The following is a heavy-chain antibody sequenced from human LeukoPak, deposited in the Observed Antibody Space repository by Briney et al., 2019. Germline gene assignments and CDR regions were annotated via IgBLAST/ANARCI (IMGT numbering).Heavy chain of an antibody. CDR3: AKGGSIVVVPAASDRGAFII. V-gene: IGHV3-23*01. J-gene: IGHJ3*02. CDR1: GFTFSSYA. CDR2: ISGSGGST. Sequence: GGSLRLSCAASGFTFSSYAMSWVRQAPGKGLEWVSAISGSGGSTYYADPVKGRFTISRDNSKNTLYLQMNSLRAEDTTVYYCAKGGSIVVVPAASDRGAFIIWAQGTMV. D-gene: IGHD2-2*01.